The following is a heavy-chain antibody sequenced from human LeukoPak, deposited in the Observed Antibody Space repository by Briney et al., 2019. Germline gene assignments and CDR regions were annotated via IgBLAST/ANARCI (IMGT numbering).Heavy chain of an antibody. CDR3: AKDSYSYGFGFDY. CDR2: ISGSGGST. D-gene: IGHD5-18*01. J-gene: IGHJ4*02. V-gene: IGHV3-23*01. Sequence: GGSLRLSCAASGFTFSNYAMNWVRQAPGKGLEWVSAISGSGGSTYYADSVKGRFTISRDNSKNTLYLQMNSLRAEDTAVYYCAKDSYSYGFGFDYWGQGTLVTVSS. CDR1: GFTFSNYA.